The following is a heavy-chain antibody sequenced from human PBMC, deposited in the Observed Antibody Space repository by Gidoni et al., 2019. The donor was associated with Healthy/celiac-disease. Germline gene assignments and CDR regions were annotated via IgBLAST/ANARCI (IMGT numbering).Heavy chain of an antibody. CDR2: INHSGST. CDR3: ARRITMIVVVRHNWFDP. D-gene: IGHD3-22*01. CDR1: GGSFSGYY. Sequence: QVQLQQWGAGLLKPSETLSLTCAVYGGSFSGYYWSWIRQPPGKGLEWIGEINHSGSTNYNQSLKSRVTISVDTSKNQFSLKLSSVTAADTAVYYCARRITMIVVVRHNWFDPWGQGTLVTVSS. V-gene: IGHV4-34*01. J-gene: IGHJ5*02.